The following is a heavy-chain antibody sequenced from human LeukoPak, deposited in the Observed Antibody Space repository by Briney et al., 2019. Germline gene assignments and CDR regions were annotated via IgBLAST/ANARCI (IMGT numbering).Heavy chain of an antibody. Sequence: ASETLSLTCTVSGDSMSSSSYYWGWSRQPRGKGREWIESIYYSGSTYYNPSLRSRITISVDTSKNQFSLKLSSVTAADTAVYYCARHPSRDGYSGIYYYYMDVWGKGTTVTISS. CDR2: IYYSGST. D-gene: IGHD5-24*01. CDR3: ARHPSRDGYSGIYYYYMDV. J-gene: IGHJ6*03. CDR1: GDSMSSSSYY. V-gene: IGHV4-39*01.